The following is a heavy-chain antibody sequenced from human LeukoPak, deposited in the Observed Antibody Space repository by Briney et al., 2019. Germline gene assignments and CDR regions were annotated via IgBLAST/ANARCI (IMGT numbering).Heavy chain of an antibody. CDR1: GGSFSGYY. J-gene: IGHJ6*04. D-gene: IGHD1-7*01. V-gene: IGHV4-34*01. CDR2: INHSGST. CDR3: ARPGVTGTTGPLLRMDV. Sequence: PSETLSLTCAVYGGSFSGYYWSWIRQPPGKGLEWIGEINHSGSTNYNPSLKSRVTISVDTSKNQFSLKLSSVTAADTAVYYCARPGVTGTTGPLLRMDVWGKGTTVTVSS.